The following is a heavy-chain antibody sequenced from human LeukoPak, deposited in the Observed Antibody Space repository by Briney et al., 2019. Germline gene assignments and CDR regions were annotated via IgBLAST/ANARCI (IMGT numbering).Heavy chain of an antibody. D-gene: IGHD6-6*01. Sequence: GGSLRLSCSASGFTFNSYVMHWVRQAPGKGLEYVSAISSNGGSTYYADSVKGRFTISRDNSKNTLYLQMSSLRGEDTAVYYCAREVAYSSFFEAFDIWGQGTMVTVSS. CDR3: AREVAYSSFFEAFDI. V-gene: IGHV3-64D*09. CDR2: ISSNGGST. J-gene: IGHJ3*02. CDR1: GFTFNSYV.